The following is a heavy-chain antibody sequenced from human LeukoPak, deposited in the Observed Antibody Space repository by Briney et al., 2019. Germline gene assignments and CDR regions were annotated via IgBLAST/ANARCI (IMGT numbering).Heavy chain of an antibody. V-gene: IGHV3-23*01. J-gene: IGHJ4*02. D-gene: IGHD2/OR15-2a*01. CDR3: ARHSGPGVVIDRY. Sequence: HSGGSLRLSCAASGFTFSTYAMNWVRQAPGKGLEWVSVISGSGGSTYYADSVKGRFTISRDNSKNTLFLQMNSLRAEDTAVYYCARHSGPGVVIDRYWSQGTLVTVSS. CDR2: ISGSGGST. CDR1: GFTFSTYA.